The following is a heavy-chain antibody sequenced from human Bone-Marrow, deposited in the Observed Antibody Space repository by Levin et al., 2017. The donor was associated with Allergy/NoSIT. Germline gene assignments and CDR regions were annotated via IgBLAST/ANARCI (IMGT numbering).Heavy chain of an antibody. D-gene: IGHD6-19*01. V-gene: IGHV3-43*01. J-gene: IGHJ4*02. Sequence: GESLKISCAASGFTFNDYTKHWVRQAPQRGLEWVSLISWDASTTYYADSVRGRFTISRDNSKNALYLQMNSLTTEDTALYYCAKDLSPRIAVTGNIEYWGQGTLVTVSS. CDR1: GFTFNDYT. CDR3: AKDLSPRIAVTGNIEY. CDR2: ISWDASTT.